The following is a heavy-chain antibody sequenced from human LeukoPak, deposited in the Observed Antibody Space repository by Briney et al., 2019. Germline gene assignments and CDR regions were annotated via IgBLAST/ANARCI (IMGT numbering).Heavy chain of an antibody. CDR1: XXXXXXYA. CDR3: AREVGTCSGGTCYFRFDY. J-gene: IGHJ4*02. CDR2: ISGSGGST. D-gene: IGHD2-15*01. V-gene: IGHV3-23*01. Sequence: GGSLRXSXXXXXXXXXXYAMSWVRQAPGKGLEWVSAISGSGGSTYYADSVKGRFTISRDNSKNTLYLQMNSLRAEDTAVYYCAREVGTCSGGTCYFRFDYWGQGTLVTVSS.